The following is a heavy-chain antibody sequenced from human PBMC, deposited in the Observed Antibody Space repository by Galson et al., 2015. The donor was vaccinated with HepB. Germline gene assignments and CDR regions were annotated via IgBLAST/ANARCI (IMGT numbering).Heavy chain of an antibody. CDR2: IKSKTDGGTT. V-gene: IGHV3-15*01. CDR3: TTEMEVGATPFDY. J-gene: IGHJ4*02. CDR1: GFTFSNAW. Sequence: SLRLSCAASGFTFSNAWMSWVRQAPGKGLEWVGRIKSKTDGGTTDYAAPVKGRFTISRDDSKNTLYLQMNSLKTEDTAVYYCTTEMEVGATPFDYCVQGTPVPASS. D-gene: IGHD1-26*01.